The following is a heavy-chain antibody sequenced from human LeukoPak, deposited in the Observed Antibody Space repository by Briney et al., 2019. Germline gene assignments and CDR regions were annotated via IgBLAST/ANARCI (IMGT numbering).Heavy chain of an antibody. J-gene: IGHJ4*02. D-gene: IGHD3-10*01. V-gene: IGHV5-51*01. CDR3: ARHPLIGYGSGSPIDY. CDR1: GYSFTSYW. Sequence: GESLEISWKGSGYSFTSYWIGWVRQMPGKGLEWMGIIYPGDSDTRYSPSFQGQVTISADKSISTAYLQWSSLKAPDTAMYYCARHPLIGYGSGSPIDYWGQGTLVTVSS. CDR2: IYPGDSDT.